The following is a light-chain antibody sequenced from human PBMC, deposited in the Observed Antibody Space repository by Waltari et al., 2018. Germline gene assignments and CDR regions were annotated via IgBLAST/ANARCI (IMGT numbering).Light chain of an antibody. J-gene: IGLJ2*01. Sequence: QSALTQPASVSGSPGQSITISCTGTSSDVGAYNYVSWYQQHPGQAPKLMSYDVTSRPSVFSNRFSGSKSGNTASLTISGLQAEDEADHYCSSYTSSSTPLVFGGGTKLTVL. CDR2: DVT. CDR3: SSYTSSSTPLV. CDR1: SSDVGAYNY. V-gene: IGLV2-14*03.